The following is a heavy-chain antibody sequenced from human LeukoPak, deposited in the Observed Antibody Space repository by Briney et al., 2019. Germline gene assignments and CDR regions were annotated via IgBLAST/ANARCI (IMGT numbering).Heavy chain of an antibody. Sequence: PGGSLRLSCVGSGFTFSSYWVHWVRQAPGKGPVWVSRINNDGSTTNYADSVKGRFTISRDNAKNTLYLQMNSLRVEDTAVYYCARAGNYRFDYWGQGSLVTVSS. J-gene: IGHJ4*02. CDR1: GFTFSSYW. D-gene: IGHD3-22*01. CDR3: ARAGNYRFDY. CDR2: INNDGSTT. V-gene: IGHV3-74*01.